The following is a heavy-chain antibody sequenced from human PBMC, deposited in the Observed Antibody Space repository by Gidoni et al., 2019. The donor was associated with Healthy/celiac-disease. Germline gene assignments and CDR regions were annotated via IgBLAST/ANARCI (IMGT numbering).Heavy chain of an antibody. V-gene: IGHV3-43D*03. CDR1: GFTFDDYA. CDR2: ISWDGGST. CDR3: AKGKRSVGEIDY. J-gene: IGHJ4*02. Sequence: EVQLVESGGVVVQPGGSLRLSCAASGFTFDDYAMHWVRQAPGKGLEWVSLISWDGGSTYYADSVKGRFTISRDNSKNSLYLQMNSLRAEDTALYYCAKGKRSVGEIDYWGQGTLVTVSS. D-gene: IGHD3-16*01.